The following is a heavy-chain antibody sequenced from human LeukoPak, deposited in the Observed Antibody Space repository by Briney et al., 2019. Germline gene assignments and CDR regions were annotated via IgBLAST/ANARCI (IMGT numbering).Heavy chain of an antibody. D-gene: IGHD3-22*01. CDR3: AKVRTHYYDSSDPNDY. J-gene: IGHJ4*02. V-gene: IGHV3-30*18. Sequence: GGSLRLSCAASGFTFSSYAMHWVRQAPGKGLEWVAVISYDGSNKYYADSVKGRFTISRDNSKNTLYLQMNSLRAEDTAVYYCAKVRTHYYDSSDPNDYWGQGTLVTVSS. CDR2: ISYDGSNK. CDR1: GFTFSSYA.